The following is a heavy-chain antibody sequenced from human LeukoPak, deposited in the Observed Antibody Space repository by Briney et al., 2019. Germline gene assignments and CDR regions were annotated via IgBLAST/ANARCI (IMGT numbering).Heavy chain of an antibody. V-gene: IGHV3-74*01. CDR3: ARDWWFDP. Sequence: GGSLRLSCAASGFTFSSYWMHWLRHAPGRGPVWVSRINSDGSSTSYADSVKGRFTISRDNAKSTLYLQMNSLRVEDTAVYYCARDWWFDPWGQGTLVTVSS. J-gene: IGHJ5*02. CDR1: GFTFSSYW. CDR2: INSDGSST.